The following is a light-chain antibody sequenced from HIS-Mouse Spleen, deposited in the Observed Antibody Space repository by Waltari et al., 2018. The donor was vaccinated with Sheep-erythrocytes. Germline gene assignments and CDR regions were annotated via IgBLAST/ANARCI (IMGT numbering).Light chain of an antibody. V-gene: IGKV3-15*01. Sequence: EIVMTHSPPTLSVSPGERATLPCRASQSVSSNLAWYQQKPGQAPRLLIYGASTRATGIPARFSGSGSGTEFTLTISSLQSEDFAVYYCQQYNNWPPTFGQGTKVEIK. J-gene: IGKJ1*01. CDR1: QSVSSN. CDR3: QQYNNWPPT. CDR2: GAS.